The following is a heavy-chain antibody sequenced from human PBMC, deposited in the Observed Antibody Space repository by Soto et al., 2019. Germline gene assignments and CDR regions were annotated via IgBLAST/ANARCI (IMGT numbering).Heavy chain of an antibody. CDR2: ISSSSSYI. D-gene: IGHD3-9*01. CDR1: GFTLSSYS. V-gene: IGHV3-21*01. CDR3: ARDNYDISTGYWEYYYYYMDV. Sequence: EVQLVESGGGLVKPGGSLRLSCAASGFTLSSYSMNWVRQAPGKGLEWVSSISSSSSYIYYADSVKGRFTISRDNAKNSLYLQMNSLRAEDTAVYYCARDNYDISTGYWEYYYYYMDVWGKGTTVTVSS. J-gene: IGHJ6*03.